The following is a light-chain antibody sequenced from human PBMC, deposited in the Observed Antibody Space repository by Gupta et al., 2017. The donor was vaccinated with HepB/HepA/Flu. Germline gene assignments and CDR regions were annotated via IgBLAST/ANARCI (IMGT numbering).Light chain of an antibody. CDR3: QVWDSSSDHVV. CDR1: NIGSKS. Sequence: SYVLTQPPSGSVAPGKTARITCGGNNIGSKSVHWYQQKPGQAPVLVVYDDSDRPSGIPARFSGSNSGTTATLTISRVEAGDEADYYCQVWDSSSDHVVFGGGTKLTVL. J-gene: IGLJ2*01. V-gene: IGLV3-21*03. CDR2: DDS.